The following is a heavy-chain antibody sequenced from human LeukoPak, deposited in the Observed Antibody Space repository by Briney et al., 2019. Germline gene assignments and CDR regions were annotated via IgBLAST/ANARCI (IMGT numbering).Heavy chain of an antibody. Sequence: ASVKVSCKASGYTFTGYYMHWVRQAPGQGLEWMGWINPNSGGTNYAQRFQGWVTMTRNTSISTAYMELSSLRSEDTAVYYCARVAVDYSKASSSLINYFDYWGQGTLVTVSS. J-gene: IGHJ4*02. CDR1: GYTFTGYY. CDR2: INPNSGGT. CDR3: ARVAVDYSKASSSLINYFDY. D-gene: IGHD4-11*01. V-gene: IGHV1-2*04.